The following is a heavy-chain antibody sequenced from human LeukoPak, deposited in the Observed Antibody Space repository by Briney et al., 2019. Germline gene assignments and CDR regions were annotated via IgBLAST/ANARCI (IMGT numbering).Heavy chain of an antibody. V-gene: IGHV4-34*01. J-gene: IGHJ4*02. CDR1: GGSFSGYY. Sequence: SETLSLTCAVYGGSFSGYYWSWICQPPGKGLEWIGEINHSGSTNYNPSLQSRVTISVDTSKNQFSLKLSSVTAADTAVYYCARAFSMVRGVFMFDYWGQGTLVTVSS. D-gene: IGHD3-10*01. CDR3: ARAFSMVRGVFMFDY. CDR2: INHSGST.